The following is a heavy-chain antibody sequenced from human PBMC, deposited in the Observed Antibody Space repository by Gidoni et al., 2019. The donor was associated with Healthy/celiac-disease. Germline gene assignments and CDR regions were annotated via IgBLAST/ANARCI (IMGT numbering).Heavy chain of an antibody. CDR3: ASRWCSGGSCYSDL. V-gene: IGHV3-21*01. Sequence: EVQLVESGGGLVKPGGSLRLSCAASGFTFRSYSMNWVRQAPGKGLEWVSSISSSSSDIYYADSVKGRFTISRDNAKNSLYLQMNSLRAEDTAVYYCASRWCSGGSCYSDLWGQGTLVTVSS. CDR1: GFTFRSYS. J-gene: IGHJ4*02. CDR2: ISSSSSDI. D-gene: IGHD2-15*01.